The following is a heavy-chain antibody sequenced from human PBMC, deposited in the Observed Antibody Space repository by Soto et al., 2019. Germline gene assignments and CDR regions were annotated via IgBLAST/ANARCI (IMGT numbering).Heavy chain of an antibody. V-gene: IGHV1-18*01. CDR1: GGTFSSYG. J-gene: IGHJ6*02. D-gene: IGHD3-22*01. CDR2: ISAYNGNT. Sequence: QVQLVQSGAEVKKPGSSVKVSCKASGGTFSSYGISWVRQAPGQGLEWMGWISAYNGNTNYAQKLQGRVTMTTDTSTSTAYMELRSLRSDDTAVYYCAREEVTMIVRDGMDVWGQGTTVTVSS. CDR3: AREEVTMIVRDGMDV.